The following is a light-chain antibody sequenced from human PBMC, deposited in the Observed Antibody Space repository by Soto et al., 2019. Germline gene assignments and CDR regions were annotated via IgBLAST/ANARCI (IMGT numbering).Light chain of an antibody. CDR3: QQYDSSPWT. CDR1: ESISSW. Sequence: DIQMTQSPSTLSASIGDRVTITCRASESISSWLAWYQQKPGKAPKGLIYKASSLQTGVPSRFSGSGSGTEFTLTISSLQPDDFATYYCQQYDSSPWTFGQGTKVELK. J-gene: IGKJ1*01. V-gene: IGKV1-5*03. CDR2: KAS.